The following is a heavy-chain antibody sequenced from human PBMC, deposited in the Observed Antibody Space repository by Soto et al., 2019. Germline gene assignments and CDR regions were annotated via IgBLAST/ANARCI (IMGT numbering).Heavy chain of an antibody. V-gene: IGHV1-69*13. CDR3: ARGPLTLGSLDY. CDR1: GGTFSSYA. D-gene: IGHD7-27*01. CDR2: IIPIFGTA. J-gene: IGHJ4*02. Sequence: SVKVSCKASGGTFSSYAISWVRQAPGQGLEWMGGIIPIFGTANYAQKFQGRVTITADESTSTAYMELSSLRSEGTAVYYCARGPLTLGSLDYWGQGTLVTVSS.